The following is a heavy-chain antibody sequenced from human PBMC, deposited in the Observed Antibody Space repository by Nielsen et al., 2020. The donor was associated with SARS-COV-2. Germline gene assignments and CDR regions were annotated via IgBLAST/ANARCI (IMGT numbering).Heavy chain of an antibody. D-gene: IGHD6-19*01. Sequence: SLKISCAASGFTFDDHAMQWVRQAPGKGLEWVSGITWNSGSTDYADSVKGRFTISRDNAKNSLYLQMNSLRAEDTALYYCAKENKDSSGWPNWGQGTLVTVSS. J-gene: IGHJ4*02. CDR1: GFTFDDHA. V-gene: IGHV3-9*01. CDR2: ITWNSGST. CDR3: AKENKDSSGWPN.